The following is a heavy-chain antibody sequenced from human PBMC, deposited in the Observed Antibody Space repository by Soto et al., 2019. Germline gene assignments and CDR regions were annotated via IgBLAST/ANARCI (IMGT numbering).Heavy chain of an antibody. CDR2: INPATGAA. V-gene: IGHV1-46*01. CDR3: ARGGGVGVAGSAAFDM. D-gene: IGHD3-3*01. CDR1: GYPVTAYY. Sequence: QLHLVQSGAVVKKPGASVTVSCSASGYPVTAYYMHWVRQAPGRGLEWLGVINPATGAAKYTQTFQGRVTLTRETSSSTVFRELRGLTSEDTAVFYCARGGGVGVAGSAAFDMWGQGTLVNVSS. J-gene: IGHJ3*02.